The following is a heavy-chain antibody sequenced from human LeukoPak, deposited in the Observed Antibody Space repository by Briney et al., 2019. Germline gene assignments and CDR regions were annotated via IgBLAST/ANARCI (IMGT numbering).Heavy chain of an antibody. CDR3: AKTWWYRYYFDY. J-gene: IGHJ4*02. D-gene: IGHD2-15*01. CDR1: GFTFSSYA. V-gene: IGHV3-23*01. Sequence: GGSLRLSCAASGFTFSSYAMSWVRQAPGKGLEWVSAISGSGGSTYYADPVKGRFTISRDNSKNTLYLQMNSLRAEDTAVYYCAKTWWYRYYFDYWGQGTLVTVSS. CDR2: ISGSGGST.